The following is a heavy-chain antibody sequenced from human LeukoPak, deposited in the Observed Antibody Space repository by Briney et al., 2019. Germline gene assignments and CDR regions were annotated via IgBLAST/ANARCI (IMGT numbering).Heavy chain of an antibody. CDR1: AYAFTGYY. Sequence: ASVKASCKVVAYAFTGYYIHWARQAPGQGPEWMGRLNPNTGHAVYAFKFQGRVTITRDTSSSTAYMEVTRLTSDDTALYYCAKDRDGADRIILWGQGTLVTVSS. V-gene: IGHV1-2*06. CDR3: AKDRDGADRIIL. D-gene: IGHD5-24*01. J-gene: IGHJ4*02. CDR2: LNPNTGHA.